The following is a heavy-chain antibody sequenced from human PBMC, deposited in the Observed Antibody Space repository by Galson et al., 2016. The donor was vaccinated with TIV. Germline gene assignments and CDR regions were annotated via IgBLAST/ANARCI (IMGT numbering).Heavy chain of an antibody. J-gene: IGHJ6*02. CDR3: ALTYCGGDCYPPGGMDV. Sequence: SVKVSCKASGGTFSIYAISWVRQAPGQGLEWMGGIIPIFDTTNYAEKFQGRVTITADESTSTAYMELSSPRSEDTAIYYCALTYCGGDCYPPGGMDVWGQGTTVTVSS. D-gene: IGHD2-21*02. CDR1: GGTFSIYA. V-gene: IGHV1-69*13. CDR2: IIPIFDTT.